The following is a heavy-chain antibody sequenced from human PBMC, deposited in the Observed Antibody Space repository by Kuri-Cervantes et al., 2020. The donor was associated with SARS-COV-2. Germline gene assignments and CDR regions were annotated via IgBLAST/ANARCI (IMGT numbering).Heavy chain of an antibody. CDR1: GFTFSGHW. D-gene: IGHD3-16*02. Sequence: GESLKISGAASGFTFSGHWIHWVRQAPGKGLVWVSRINPDGSYTNNADSVKGRFTLSRDNAKNMLFLQMNSLRSEDTAVYYCATDYRGGAILWTGFDIWGQGTMVTVSS. CDR3: ATDYRGGAILWTGFDI. CDR2: INPDGSYT. V-gene: IGHV3-74*01. J-gene: IGHJ3*02.